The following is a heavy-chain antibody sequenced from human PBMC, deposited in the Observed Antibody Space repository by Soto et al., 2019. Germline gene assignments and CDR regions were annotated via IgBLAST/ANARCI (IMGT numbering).Heavy chain of an antibody. CDR3: ARDWVAAGPFDY. D-gene: IGHD6-13*01. Sequence: QVQLVQSGAEVKKPGASVKVSCKASGYTFTSYGISWVRQAPGQGLEWMGWISAYNGNTNYAQKLQGRVTMTTDTATSKAYMERRRLRSDDTAVYYCARDWVAAGPFDYWGQGTLVTVSS. V-gene: IGHV1-18*01. CDR2: ISAYNGNT. J-gene: IGHJ4*02. CDR1: GYTFTSYG.